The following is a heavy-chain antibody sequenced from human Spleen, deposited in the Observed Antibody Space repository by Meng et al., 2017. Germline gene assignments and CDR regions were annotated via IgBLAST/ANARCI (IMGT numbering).Heavy chain of an antibody. CDR2: INPNTGNP. J-gene: IGHJ4*02. V-gene: IGHV7-4-1*02. D-gene: IGHD1-26*01. Sequence: QVQLVQSGAEVKKPGVSVKVSCKASGYTLTSYDINWVRQATGQGLEWMGWINPNTGNPTSAQAFTGRFVFSSDTSVSTTYLQISSLRAEDTAVYYCARGQWDQRSFDYWGQGTLVTVSS. CDR1: GYTLTSYD. CDR3: ARGQWDQRSFDY.